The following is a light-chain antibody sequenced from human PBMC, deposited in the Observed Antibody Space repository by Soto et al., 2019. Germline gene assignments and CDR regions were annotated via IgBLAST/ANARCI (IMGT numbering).Light chain of an antibody. CDR3: SSYSSSSTLYV. J-gene: IGLJ1*01. CDR1: SSDVGGYNY. V-gene: IGLV2-14*01. Sequence: QSALTQPASVSGSPGQSITISCTGTSSDVGGYNYVSWYQQHPGKAPKLIIYEVTNRPSGVSIRFSGSKSGDTASLTISRLHAEDEADYYCSSYSSSSTLYVFGTGTKLTVL. CDR2: EVT.